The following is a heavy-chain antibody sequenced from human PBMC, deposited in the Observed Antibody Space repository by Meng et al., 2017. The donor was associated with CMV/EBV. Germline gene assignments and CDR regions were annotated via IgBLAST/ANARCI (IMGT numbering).Heavy chain of an antibody. D-gene: IGHD2-2*01. Sequence: GESLKISCAASGFTFSSYWMHWVRQAPGKGLVWVSRINSDGSSTSYADSVKGRFTISRDNAKNTLYLQMNSLRAEDTAVYYCARMERGQLLSGYFDYWGQGTLVTVSS. V-gene: IGHV3-74*01. CDR3: ARMERGQLLSGYFDY. CDR1: GFTFSSYW. J-gene: IGHJ4*02. CDR2: INSDGSST.